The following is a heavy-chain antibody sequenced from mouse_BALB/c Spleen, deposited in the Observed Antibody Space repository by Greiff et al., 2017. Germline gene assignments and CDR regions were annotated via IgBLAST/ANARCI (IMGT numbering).Heavy chain of an antibody. Sequence: EVQRVESGPGLVKPSQSLSLTCTVTGYSITSDYAWNWIRQFPGNKLEWMGYISYSGSTSYNPSLKSRISITRDTSKNQFFLQLNSVTTEDPATYYCARFYYYGSSYWYFDVWGAGTTVTVSS. CDR3: ARFYYYGSSYWYFDV. CDR1: GYSITSDYA. CDR2: ISYSGST. V-gene: IGHV3-2*02. J-gene: IGHJ1*01. D-gene: IGHD1-1*01.